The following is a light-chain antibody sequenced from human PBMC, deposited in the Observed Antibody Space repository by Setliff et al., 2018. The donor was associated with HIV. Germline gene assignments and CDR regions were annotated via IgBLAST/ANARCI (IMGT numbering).Light chain of an antibody. Sequence: QSALTQPASVSGSPGQSITISCTGTSSDVGGYSYVSWYQQHPGKVPKLMIYEVSNRPSGVSNRFSASKSGNTASLTISGLQAEDEADYYCSSYTSTSPLVFGTGTKVTVL. V-gene: IGLV2-14*01. CDR1: SSDVGGYSY. CDR3: SSYTSTSPLV. CDR2: EVS. J-gene: IGLJ1*01.